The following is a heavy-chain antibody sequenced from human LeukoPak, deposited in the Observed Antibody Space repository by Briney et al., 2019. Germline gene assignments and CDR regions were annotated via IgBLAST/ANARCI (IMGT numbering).Heavy chain of an antibody. D-gene: IGHD4-17*01. CDR3: AKDASTVTLHADY. V-gene: IGHV3-23*01. J-gene: IGHJ4*02. CDR2: ISGSGGST. CDR1: GFTFNSQV. Sequence: PGGSLRLSCAASGFTFNSQVMSWVRQAPGKGLEWVSSISGSGGSTYYADSVKGRFTISRDNSKNTLYLQMNSLRPEDTAVYYCAKDASTVTLHADYWGQGTLVTVSS.